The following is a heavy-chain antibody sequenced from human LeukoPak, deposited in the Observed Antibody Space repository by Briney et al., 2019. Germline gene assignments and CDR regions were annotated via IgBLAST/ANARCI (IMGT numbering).Heavy chain of an antibody. J-gene: IGHJ4*02. D-gene: IGHD3-16*01. V-gene: IGHV3-20*04. CDR3: ARDNDNYVWGSPSSY. CDR1: GFTFDDYG. CDR2: INWNGGST. Sequence: GSLRLSCAASGFTFDDYGMSWVRQAPGKGLEWVSGINWNGGSTGYADSVKGRFTISRGNAKNSLYLQMNSLRAEDTALYYCARDNDNYVWGSPSSYWGQGTLVTVSS.